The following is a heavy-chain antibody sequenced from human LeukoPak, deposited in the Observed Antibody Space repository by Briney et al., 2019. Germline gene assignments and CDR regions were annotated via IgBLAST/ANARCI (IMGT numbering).Heavy chain of an antibody. V-gene: IGHV3-7*01. CDR1: RFTSSSHW. D-gene: IGHD5-18*01. CDR3: ARLKITAGGAFDI. Sequence: GGSLRLSCVASRFTSSSHWMSWVRQAPGKGLEWVANINQDGNEKYYVDSVKGRFTISRDNAKNSVYLHMNSLRAEDTAVYYCARLKITAGGAFDIWGQGTMVTVSS. J-gene: IGHJ3*02. CDR2: INQDGNEK.